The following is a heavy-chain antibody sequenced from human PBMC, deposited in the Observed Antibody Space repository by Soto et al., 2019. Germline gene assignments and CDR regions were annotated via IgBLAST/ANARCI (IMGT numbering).Heavy chain of an antibody. CDR3: ARDGSSSLAGYYYYKDV. J-gene: IGHJ6*03. CDR1: GYIFRSYG. Sequence: ASVKVSCKASGYIFRSYGISWVRQAPGQGLEWMGWISPYNGNTNNAQKFQGRVTMTRDTSISTAYMELRRLRSDDTAVYYCARDGSSSLAGYYYYKDVWGKGTTVTVSS. CDR2: ISPYNGNT. V-gene: IGHV1-18*01. D-gene: IGHD2-15*01.